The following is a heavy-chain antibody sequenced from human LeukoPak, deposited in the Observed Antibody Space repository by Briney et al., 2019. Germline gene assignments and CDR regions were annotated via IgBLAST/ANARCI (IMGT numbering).Heavy chain of an antibody. CDR3: ARSGRRDGYDY. Sequence: PSETLSLTCTVSGGSISSYYWSWIRQPPGKGLEWIGYIYYSGSTNYNPSLKSRVTISVDTSKNQFSLKLSSVTAADTAVYYCARSGRRDGYDYWGQGTLVTVSS. J-gene: IGHJ4*02. V-gene: IGHV4-59*01. D-gene: IGHD5-24*01. CDR1: GGSISSYY. CDR2: IYYSGST.